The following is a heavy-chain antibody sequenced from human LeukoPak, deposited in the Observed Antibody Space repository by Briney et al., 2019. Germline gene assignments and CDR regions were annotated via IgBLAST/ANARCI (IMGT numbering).Heavy chain of an antibody. J-gene: IGHJ4*02. V-gene: IGHV4-4*09. CDR1: GGSISSYY. Sequence: PSETLSLTCTVSGGSISSYYWSWIRQPPGKGLEWIGYIYTSGSTNYNPSLKSRVTISVDTSKNQFSLKLSSVTATDTAVYYCARSTKGSSTSLYYWGQGTLVTVSS. D-gene: IGHD2-2*01. CDR3: ARSTKGSSTSLYY. CDR2: IYTSGST.